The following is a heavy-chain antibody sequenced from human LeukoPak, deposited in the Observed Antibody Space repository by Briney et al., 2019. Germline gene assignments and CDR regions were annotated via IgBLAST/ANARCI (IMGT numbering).Heavy chain of an antibody. CDR2: INHSGST. V-gene: IGHV4-34*01. CDR1: GGSFSGYY. D-gene: IGHD3-22*01. CDR3: AGTMIVVVIPYYMDV. Sequence: SETLSLTCAVYGGSFSGYYWSWIRQPPGKGLEWIGEINHSGSTNYNPSLKSRVTISVDTSKNQFSLKLSSVTAADTAVYYCAGTMIVVVIPYYMDVWGKGTTVTISS. J-gene: IGHJ6*03.